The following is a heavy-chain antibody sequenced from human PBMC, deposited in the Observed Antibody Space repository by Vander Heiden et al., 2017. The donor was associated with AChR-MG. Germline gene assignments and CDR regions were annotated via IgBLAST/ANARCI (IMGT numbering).Heavy chain of an antibody. CDR1: GFTFSSYA. J-gene: IGHJ4*02. CDR3: VYDFWSGYEI. D-gene: IGHD3-3*01. CDR2: ISGSGGST. Sequence: EVQLLESGGGLVQPGGSLRRSCAASGFTFSSYAMGWVRQAPGKGLEWVSAISGSGGSTYYADSVKGRFTISRDNSKNTLYLQMNSLRAEDTAVYYCVYDFWSGYEIWGQGTLVTVSS. V-gene: IGHV3-23*01.